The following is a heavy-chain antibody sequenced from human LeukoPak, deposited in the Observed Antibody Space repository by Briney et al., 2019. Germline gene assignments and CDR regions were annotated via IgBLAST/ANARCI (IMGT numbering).Heavy chain of an antibody. V-gene: IGHV4-61*01. CDR1: GGSVSSGSYY. CDR3: ARWVYCGGDCYAFDY. J-gene: IGHJ4*02. D-gene: IGHD2-21*02. CDR2: IYYSGST. Sequence: SETLSLTCTVSGGSVSSGSYYWSWIRQPPGKGLEWIGYIYYSGSTNYNPSLKCRVTISVDTSKNQFSLKLSSVTAADTAVYYCARWVYCGGDCYAFDYWGQGTLVTVSS.